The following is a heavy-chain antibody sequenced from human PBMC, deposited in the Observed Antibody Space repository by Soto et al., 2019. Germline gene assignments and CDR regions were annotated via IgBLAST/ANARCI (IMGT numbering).Heavy chain of an antibody. D-gene: IGHD5-12*01. V-gene: IGHV3-74*01. CDR3: ARDGYNGFDY. CDR1: GFIFRNYL. J-gene: IGHJ4*02. CDR2: INSDGSSA. Sequence: PGGSLRLSCAPSGFIFRNYLMHWVRQAPGKGLVWISRINSDGSSASYADSVEGRFTISRDNAKNTLYLQMHSLRDEDTAVYYCARDGYNGFDYWGQGTLVTVSS.